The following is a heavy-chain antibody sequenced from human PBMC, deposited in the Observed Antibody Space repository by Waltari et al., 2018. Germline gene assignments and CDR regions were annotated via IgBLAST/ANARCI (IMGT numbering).Heavy chain of an antibody. D-gene: IGHD2-15*01. CDR3: ARDLVVVAATPHPDAFDI. J-gene: IGHJ3*02. Sequence: QVQLQESGPGLVKPSETLSLTCTVSGGSISSHYWSWIRQPPGKGLEWIGYIYYGGSTNYNPSLKSRVTISVDTSKNQFSLKLSSVTAADTAVYYCARDLVVVAATPHPDAFDIWGQGTMVTVSS. CDR1: GGSISSHY. CDR2: IYYGGST. V-gene: IGHV4-59*11.